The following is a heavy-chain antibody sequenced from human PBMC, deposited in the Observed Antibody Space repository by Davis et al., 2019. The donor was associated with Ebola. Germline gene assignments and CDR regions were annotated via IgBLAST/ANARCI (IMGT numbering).Heavy chain of an antibody. D-gene: IGHD3-10*01. CDR3: ATLWFGELLGMDV. V-gene: IGHV1-2*06. Sequence: ASVKVSCKASGYTFSGNYIQWVRQAPGQGLEWMGRINPNSGGTNYAQKFQGRVTMTRDTSISTAYMELSRLRSDDTAVYYCATLWFGELLGMDVWGKGTTVTVSS. J-gene: IGHJ6*04. CDR2: INPNSGGT. CDR1: GYTFSGNY.